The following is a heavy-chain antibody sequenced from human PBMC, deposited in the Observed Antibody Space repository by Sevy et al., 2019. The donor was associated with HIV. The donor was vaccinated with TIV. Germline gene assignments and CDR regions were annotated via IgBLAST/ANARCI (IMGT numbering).Heavy chain of an antibody. CDR1: GFTFSSYS. Sequence: GGSLRLSCAASGFTFSSYSMNWVRQAPGKGLEWVSYISSSSSTIYYADSVKGRFTISRDNAKNSLYLQMNSLRDEDTAVYYCARDNYYDSSPSYLYYYYYGMDVWGQGTTVIVSS. J-gene: IGHJ6*02. CDR3: ARDNYYDSSPSYLYYYYYGMDV. V-gene: IGHV3-48*02. CDR2: ISSSSSTI. D-gene: IGHD3-22*01.